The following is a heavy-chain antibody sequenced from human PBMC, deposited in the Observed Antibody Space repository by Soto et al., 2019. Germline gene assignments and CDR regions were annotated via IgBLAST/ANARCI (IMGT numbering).Heavy chain of an antibody. V-gene: IGHV1-8*01. CDR1: GYTFTSHD. Sequence: QVQLVQSGAEVKKSGASVKVSCKASGYTFTSHDINWVRQATGQGLEWMGWMNPNSGNTGYAQKFQGRVTMTRNTSISTAYMELSSLRSEDTSVYYCARWDYGVYARFDYWGQGTLVTVSS. J-gene: IGHJ4*02. CDR3: ARWDYGVYARFDY. CDR2: MNPNSGNT. D-gene: IGHD4-17*01.